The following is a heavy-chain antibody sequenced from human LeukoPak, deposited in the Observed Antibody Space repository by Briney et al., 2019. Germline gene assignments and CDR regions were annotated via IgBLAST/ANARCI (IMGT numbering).Heavy chain of an antibody. CDR1: RFTFSSYG. J-gene: IGHJ4*02. D-gene: IGHD3-10*01. CDR2: IWYDGSNK. Sequence: GRSLRLSCAAPRFTFSSYGMHWVRQAPGKGLEWVAVIWYDGSNKYYADSVKGRFTISRDNSKNTLYLQMNSLRAEDTAVYYCARDGGSGSLDYWGQGTLVTVSS. V-gene: IGHV3-33*01. CDR3: ARDGGSGSLDY.